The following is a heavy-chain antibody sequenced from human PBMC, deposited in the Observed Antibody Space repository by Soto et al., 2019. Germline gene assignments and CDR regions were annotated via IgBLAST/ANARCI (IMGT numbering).Heavy chain of an antibody. V-gene: IGHV3-21*01. CDR1: GFTFRSFT. CDR3: TRDASRDSSARGWFDP. CDR2: ISSNSAYI. Sequence: XGSLRLGCAASGFTFRSFTMNWVRQAPGKGLEWVSTISSNSAYIYYTDALRGRFTISRDNAKNSLHLQMNSLRAEDTAVYYCTRDASRDSSARGWFDPWGPGPLVTVSS. D-gene: IGHD6-13*01. J-gene: IGHJ5*02.